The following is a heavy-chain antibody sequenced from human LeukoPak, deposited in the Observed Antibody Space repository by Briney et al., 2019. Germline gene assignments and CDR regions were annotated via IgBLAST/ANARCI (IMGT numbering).Heavy chain of an antibody. CDR1: GYTFTSYY. Sequence: ASVKVSCKASGYTFTSYYMHWVRQAPGQGLEWMGIINPRGGSTSYAQKFQGRVTMTRDTSTSTVYMELSSLRSEDTAVYYCAREDYDSSGYYKGVFDIWGQGTMVTVSS. CDR3: AREDYDSSGYYKGVFDI. V-gene: IGHV1-46*01. CDR2: INPRGGST. D-gene: IGHD3-22*01. J-gene: IGHJ3*02.